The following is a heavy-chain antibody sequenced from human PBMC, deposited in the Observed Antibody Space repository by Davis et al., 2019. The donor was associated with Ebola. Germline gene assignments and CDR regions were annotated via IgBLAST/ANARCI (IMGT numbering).Heavy chain of an antibody. Sequence: AASVKVSCKASGYTFTNYYMHWVRQAPGQGLEWMGGIIPIFGTANYAQKFQGRLTITADESTSTAYMELRSLRSEDTAVYYCARDMLEWNVNWYFDLWGRGTLVTVSS. D-gene: IGHD1-1*01. CDR2: IIPIFGTA. V-gene: IGHV1-69*13. CDR1: GYTFTNYY. J-gene: IGHJ2*01. CDR3: ARDMLEWNVNWYFDL.